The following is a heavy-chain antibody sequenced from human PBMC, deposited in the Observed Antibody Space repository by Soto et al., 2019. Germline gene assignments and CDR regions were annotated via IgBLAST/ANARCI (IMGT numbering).Heavy chain of an antibody. D-gene: IGHD3-9*01. CDR1: GFTFSSYS. CDR2: IFTTGTTI. V-gene: IGHV3-48*03. Sequence: GGSLRLSCVASGFTFSSYSMVWVRQAPGKGLEWVSYIFTTGTTIYYADSVKGRFTVSRDNARNSVFLLLNSLRAEDTAVYYCARDKDWAFDYWGQGTPVTVSS. J-gene: IGHJ4*02. CDR3: ARDKDWAFDY.